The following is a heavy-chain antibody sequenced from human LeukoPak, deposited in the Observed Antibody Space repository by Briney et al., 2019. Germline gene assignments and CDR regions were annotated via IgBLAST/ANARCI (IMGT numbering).Heavy chain of an antibody. J-gene: IGHJ6*03. D-gene: IGHD3-3*01. V-gene: IGHV4-39*02. CDR1: GGSISSSSYY. Sequence: SETLSLTCTVSGGSISSSSYYWGWIRQPPGKGLGWIGSIYYSGSTYYTPTLPRRVPISLHTSTNPSSLQLSSVPAAHTAVYYCAKALPHYAFWSGPSHYYYMDVWGKGTTVTVSS. CDR2: IYYSGST. CDR3: AKALPHYAFWSGPSHYYYMDV.